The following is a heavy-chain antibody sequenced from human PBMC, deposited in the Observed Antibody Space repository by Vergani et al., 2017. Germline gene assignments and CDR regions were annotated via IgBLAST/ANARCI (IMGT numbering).Heavy chain of an antibody. CDR3: ARDVMTTVNHGAFDI. Sequence: QVQLQESGPGLVKPSQTLSLTCTVSGGSISSGGYYWSWIRQHPGKGLEWIGYIYYSGSTYYNPSLKSRVTISVDTSKNQFSLKLSSVTAADTAVYYCARDVMTTVNHGAFDIWGQGTMVTVSS. CDR2: IYYSGST. V-gene: IGHV4-31*03. J-gene: IGHJ3*02. CDR1: GGSISSGGYY. D-gene: IGHD4-17*01.